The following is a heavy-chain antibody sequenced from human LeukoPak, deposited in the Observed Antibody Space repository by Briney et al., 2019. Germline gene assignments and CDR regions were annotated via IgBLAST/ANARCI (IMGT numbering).Heavy chain of an antibody. Sequence: AASVKVSCKASGYTFTSYAMNWVRQAPGQGLEWMGWINTNTGNPTYAQGFTGRFVFSLDTSVSTAYLQISSLKAEDTAVYYCARDSDVLRFLEWFMSGSDAFDIWGQGTMVTVSS. J-gene: IGHJ3*02. CDR2: INTNTGNP. CDR3: ARDSDVLRFLEWFMSGSDAFDI. D-gene: IGHD3-3*01. CDR1: GYTFTSYA. V-gene: IGHV7-4-1*02.